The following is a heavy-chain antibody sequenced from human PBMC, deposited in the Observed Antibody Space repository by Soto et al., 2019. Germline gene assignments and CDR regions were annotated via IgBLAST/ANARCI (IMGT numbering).Heavy chain of an antibody. CDR2: IIPIFGTA. CDR1: GGTFSSYA. J-gene: IGHJ6*02. D-gene: IGHD6-6*01. V-gene: IGHV1-69*01. CDR3: ARLIAARPNYYYYGMDV. Sequence: QVQLVQSGAEVKKPGSSVKVSCKASGGTFSSYAISWVRQAPGQGLEWMGGIIPIFGTANYAQKFQGRVTITADESTSTAYMELSSLRSEDTAVYYCARLIAARPNYYYYGMDVWGQGTTLTVSS.